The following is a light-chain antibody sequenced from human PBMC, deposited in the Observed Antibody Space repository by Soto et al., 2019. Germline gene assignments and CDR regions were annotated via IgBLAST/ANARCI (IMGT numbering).Light chain of an antibody. Sequence: QSALTQPASVSGSPGQSITISCTGTSSDVGGYNYVSWYQQHPGKAPKLMIYEVSNRPSGVSNRFSGSKSDNTASLTISGLQAEDEADYYCSSYTSSSTPGVFGGGTKVTVL. CDR1: SSDVGGYNY. J-gene: IGLJ3*02. CDR3: SSYTSSSTPGV. V-gene: IGLV2-14*01. CDR2: EVS.